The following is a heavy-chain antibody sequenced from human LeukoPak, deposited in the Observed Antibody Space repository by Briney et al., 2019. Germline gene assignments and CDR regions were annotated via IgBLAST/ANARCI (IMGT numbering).Heavy chain of an antibody. Sequence: SGGSLRLSCAASGFTVSSNYMSWVRQAPGKGLEWVSVIYSGGSTYYADSVKGRFTISRDNSKNTLYLQMNSLRAEDTAVYYCATSSGYYPDAFDIWGQGTMVTVSS. CDR1: GFTVSSNY. V-gene: IGHV3-66*01. CDR2: IYSGGST. D-gene: IGHD3-22*01. CDR3: ATSSGYYPDAFDI. J-gene: IGHJ3*02.